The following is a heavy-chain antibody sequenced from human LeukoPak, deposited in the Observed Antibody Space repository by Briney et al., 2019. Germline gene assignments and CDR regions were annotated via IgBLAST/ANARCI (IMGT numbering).Heavy chain of an antibody. CDR3: ARVRGRGTVTFYYYGMDV. D-gene: IGHD4-11*01. CDR2: MNPNSGNT. J-gene: IGHJ6*02. V-gene: IGHV1-8*02. Sequence: ASVKVSCKASGGTFSSYAISWVRQAPGQGLEWMGWMNPNSGNTGYAQKFQGRVTMTRNTSISTAYMELSSLRSEDTAVYYCARVRGRGTVTFYYYGMDVWGQGTTVTVSS. CDR1: GGTFSSYA.